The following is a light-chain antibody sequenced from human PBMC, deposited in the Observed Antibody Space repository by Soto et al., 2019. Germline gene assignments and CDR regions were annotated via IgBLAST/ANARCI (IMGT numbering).Light chain of an antibody. CDR3: SSYAGSNNWV. CDR1: SRYVGTYKY. CDR2: EVS. Sequence: QSSLTQPPSASGSPGQSVTISCTGSSRYVGTYKYVSWYQQHPGKAPKLMIYEVSARPSGVPDRFSGSKSGNTASLTVSGLQAEDEADYYCSSYAGSNNWVFGGGTKVTVL. V-gene: IGLV2-8*01. J-gene: IGLJ3*02.